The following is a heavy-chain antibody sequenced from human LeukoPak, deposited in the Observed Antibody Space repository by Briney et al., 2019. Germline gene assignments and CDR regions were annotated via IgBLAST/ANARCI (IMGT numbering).Heavy chain of an antibody. CDR2: IYYSGST. J-gene: IGHJ4*02. D-gene: IGHD6-13*01. Sequence: SETLSLTCTVSGGSISSGDYYWSWIRQPPGKGLEWIGYIYYSGSTYYNPSLKSRLTISVDTSKNQFSLKLSSVTAADTAVYYCARVDAAAGTFDYWGQGTLVTVSS. CDR3: ARVDAAAGTFDY. CDR1: GGSISSGDYY. V-gene: IGHV4-30-4*01.